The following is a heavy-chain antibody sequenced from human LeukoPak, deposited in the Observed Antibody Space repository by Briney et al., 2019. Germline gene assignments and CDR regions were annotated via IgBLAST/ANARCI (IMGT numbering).Heavy chain of an antibody. CDR2: IIPILGIA. J-gene: IGHJ1*01. CDR1: GGTFSSYA. D-gene: IGHD3-10*01. CDR3: AKDPYGSGSYYGYFQH. V-gene: IGHV1-69*04. Sequence: SVKVSCKASGGTFSSYAISWVRQAPGQGLEWMGRIIPILGIANYAQKFQGRVTITADKSTSTAYMELSSLRAEDTAVYYCAKDPYGSGSYYGYFQHWGQGTLVTVSS.